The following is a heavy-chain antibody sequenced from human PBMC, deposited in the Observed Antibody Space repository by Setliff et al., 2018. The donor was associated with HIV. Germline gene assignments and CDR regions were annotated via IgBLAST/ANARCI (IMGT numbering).Heavy chain of an antibody. V-gene: IGHV4-39*07. D-gene: IGHD1-20*01. CDR3: ASLYNWNPRGGVGGAFDI. Sequence: SETLSLTCTVSGGSISSDSYYWGWIRQPPGKGLEWIGSIYYTGSTYYNPSLKSRVTISVDTSKNQFSLKMSSVTAADTAVYYCASLYNWNPRGGVGGAFDIWGQGTMVTVSS. CDR1: GGSISSDSYY. CDR2: IYYTGST. J-gene: IGHJ3*02.